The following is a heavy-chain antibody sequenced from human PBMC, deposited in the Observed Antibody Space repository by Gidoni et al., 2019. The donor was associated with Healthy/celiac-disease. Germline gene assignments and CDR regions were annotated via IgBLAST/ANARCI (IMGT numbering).Heavy chain of an antibody. V-gene: IGHV3-30-3*01. CDR3: ARDRYYYGSGSYFDY. J-gene: IGHJ4*02. D-gene: IGHD3-10*01. CDR2: ISYDGSNK. Sequence: QVQLVESGGGVVQPGRSLRLSCAASGFTCSSYAMHWVRQAPGKGLEGVAVISYDGSNKYYADSVKGRFTISRDNSKNTLYLQMNSLRAEDTAVYYCARDRYYYGSGSYFDYWGQGTLVTVSS. CDR1: GFTCSSYA.